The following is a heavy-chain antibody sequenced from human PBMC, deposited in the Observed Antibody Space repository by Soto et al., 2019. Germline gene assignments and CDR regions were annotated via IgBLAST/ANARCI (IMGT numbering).Heavy chain of an antibody. CDR1: GGSISSGDYY. V-gene: IGHV4-30-4*01. CDR2: IYYSGST. CDR3: SRTYYYDSSGYYYIPYFDY. J-gene: IGHJ4*02. D-gene: IGHD3-22*01. Sequence: SETLSLTCTVSGGSISSGDYYWSWIHQPPGKGLEWIGYIYYSGSTYYNPSLKSRVNISVDTSKNQFSLKLSSVTAADTAVYYCSRTYYYDSSGYYYIPYFDYWGQGTLVTVSS.